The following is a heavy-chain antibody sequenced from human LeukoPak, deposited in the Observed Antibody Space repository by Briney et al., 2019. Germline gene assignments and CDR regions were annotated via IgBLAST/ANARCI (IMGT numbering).Heavy chain of an antibody. CDR1: GFTFGGYG. CDR3: TRYNNDHFDY. V-gene: IGHV3-33*01. D-gene: IGHD1-14*01. CDR2: IAYDGSRA. J-gene: IGHJ4*02. Sequence: GGSLRLSCAGSGFTFGGYGMHWFRQTPGKGLGWVAVIAYDGSRAFYADSVKGRFTISRDNSKNTMSVQMDDLRAEDTAVYYCTRYNNDHFDYWGQGTLVTVSS.